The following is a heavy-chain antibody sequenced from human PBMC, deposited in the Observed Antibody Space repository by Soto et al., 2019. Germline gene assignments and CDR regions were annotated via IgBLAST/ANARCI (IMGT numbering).Heavy chain of an antibody. D-gene: IGHD3-16*01. J-gene: IGHJ4*02. Sequence: ASETLSLTCTVSGGSISSGGYYWSWIRQHPGRGLEWIGYIYYSGSTYYNPSLKSRVTISVDTSKNQFSLKLSSVTAADTAVYYCARWGRNMTFDYWGQGTLVTVSS. V-gene: IGHV4-31*03. CDR1: GGSISSGGYY. CDR2: IYYSGST. CDR3: ARWGRNMTFDY.